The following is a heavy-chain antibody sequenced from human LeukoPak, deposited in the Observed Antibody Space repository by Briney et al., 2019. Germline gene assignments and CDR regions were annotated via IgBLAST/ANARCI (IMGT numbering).Heavy chain of an antibody. D-gene: IGHD5-24*01. Sequence: SLRLSCAASGFDFGNYAMHWVRQAPGKGLQWVSGINWSSKMVAYAASVKGRFTISRDNAKSSLYLQMNSLTSEDTAFYFCAKGSLEMATVDFEFWGQGTLVTVSS. CDR3: AKGSLEMATVDFEF. V-gene: IGHV3-9*01. CDR2: INWSSKMV. CDR1: GFDFGNYA. J-gene: IGHJ4*02.